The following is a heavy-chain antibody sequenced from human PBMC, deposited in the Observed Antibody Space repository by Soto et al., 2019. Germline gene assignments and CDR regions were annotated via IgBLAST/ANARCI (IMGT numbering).Heavy chain of an antibody. CDR2: IYYSGST. Sequence: QVQLQESGPGLVKPSETLSLTCTVSGGSISSYYWSWIRQPPGKGLEWIGYIYYSGSTNYNPSLKSRVPISVDTSKNQFSLQLSSVTAADTAVYYCARPHGGSSGWDNWFDPWGQGTLVTVSS. J-gene: IGHJ5*02. CDR1: GGSISSYY. CDR3: ARPHGGSSGWDNWFDP. D-gene: IGHD6-25*01. V-gene: IGHV4-59*01.